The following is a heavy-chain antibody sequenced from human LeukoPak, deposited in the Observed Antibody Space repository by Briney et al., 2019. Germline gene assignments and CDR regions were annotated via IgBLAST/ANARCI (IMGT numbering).Heavy chain of an antibody. D-gene: IGHD4-23*01. CDR2: ISSSGDTI. V-gene: IGHV3-48*02. J-gene: IGHJ4*02. CDR1: GFTFNTYG. Sequence: GGSLRLSCAASGFTFNTYGMNWVRQAPGKGLAWISYISSSGDTIYYAESVQGRFTISRDNAKSSLYLQMNSLRDEDTGVYYCARDIYGGNPRTDHWGPGTLVTVSS. CDR3: ARDIYGGNPRTDH.